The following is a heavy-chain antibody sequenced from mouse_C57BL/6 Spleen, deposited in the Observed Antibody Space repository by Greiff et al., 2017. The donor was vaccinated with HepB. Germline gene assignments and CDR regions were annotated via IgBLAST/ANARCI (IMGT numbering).Heavy chain of an antibody. Sequence: VQLQQSGPELVKPGASVTLSCKASGYAFSGSWMNWVKQRPGKGLEWIGRIYPGAGDTNYNGKFKGKATLTADKSSSTAYMQLSSLTSEDSAVYFCANYGNSYAMDYWGQGTSVTVST. CDR2: IYPGAGDT. CDR1: GYAFSGSW. D-gene: IGHD1-1*01. J-gene: IGHJ4*01. V-gene: IGHV1-82*01. CDR3: ANYGNSYAMDY.